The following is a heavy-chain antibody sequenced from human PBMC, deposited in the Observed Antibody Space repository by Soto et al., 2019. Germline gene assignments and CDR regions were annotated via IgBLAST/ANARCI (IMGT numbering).Heavy chain of an antibody. CDR2: TYYRSKWNN. D-gene: IGHD1-7*01. CDR3: AKNELRSYYYGMDV. CDR1: GDSVSSNSAA. V-gene: IGHV6-1*01. J-gene: IGHJ6*02. Sequence: SQTLSLTCAISGDSVSSNSAAWNWIRQSPSRGLEWLGRTYYRSKWNNDYAVSVKSRITINPDTSKNQFSLQLNSVTPEDTAVYYCAKNELRSYYYGMDVWGQGTTVTVSS.